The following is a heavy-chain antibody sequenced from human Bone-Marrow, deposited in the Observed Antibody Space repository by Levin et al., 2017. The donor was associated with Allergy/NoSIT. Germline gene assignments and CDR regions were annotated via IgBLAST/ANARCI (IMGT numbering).Heavy chain of an antibody. Sequence: ASETLSLTCSVSGGSVSSSDYYWNWIRQSPEKGLEWIGYIYYSGTTSYNLSLKSRLTISLDTSKNQFSLELNSVTAADTAVYFCARGGPRLERRTVFGSWGQGTLVTVST. CDR1: GGSVSSSDYY. CDR2: IYYSGTT. D-gene: IGHD1-1*01. J-gene: IGHJ5*02. CDR3: ARGGPRLERRTVFGS. V-gene: IGHV4-30-4*01.